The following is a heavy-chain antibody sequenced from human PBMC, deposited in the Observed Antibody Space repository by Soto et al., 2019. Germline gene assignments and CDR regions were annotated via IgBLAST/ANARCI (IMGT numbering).Heavy chain of an antibody. CDR1: GFTFSSYW. CDR3: ARDTMATDPFDY. V-gene: IGHV3-74*01. Sequence: EVQLVESGGGLVQPGGSLRLSCAASGFTFSSYWMHWVRQVPGKGLVWVSRINSDGSTTRYADSVKGRFTSSRDNAKNTLYLQMNSLRAEDTAVYYCARDTMATDPFDYWGHGTLVTVSS. D-gene: IGHD5-12*01. CDR2: INSDGSTT. J-gene: IGHJ4*01.